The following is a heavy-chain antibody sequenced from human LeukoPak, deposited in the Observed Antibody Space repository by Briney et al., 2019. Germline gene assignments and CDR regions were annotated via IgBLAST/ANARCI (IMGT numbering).Heavy chain of an antibody. CDR1: GFTFSSYA. CDR2: ISSSGGST. V-gene: IGHV3-23*01. J-gene: IGHJ4*02. Sequence: GGSLRLSCAASGFTFSSYAMTWVRQAPGKGLEWVSTISSSGGSTNYADSVKGRFTISRDHSKNTLYLQMNSLRAEDTAVYYCAKESVVVVAATYFDNWGQGTLVTVSS. CDR3: AKESVVVVAATYFDN. D-gene: IGHD2-15*01.